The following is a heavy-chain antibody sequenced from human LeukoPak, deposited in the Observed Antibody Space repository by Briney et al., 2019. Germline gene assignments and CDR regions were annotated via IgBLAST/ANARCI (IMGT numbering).Heavy chain of an antibody. Sequence: SVKVSCKASGGTFSSYTISWVRQAPGQGLEWMGRIIPILGIANYAQKFQGRVTITEDKSTGPAYMELSQLRTEDTAVYYCARDLTAYCGGDCYPHYWGQGTLVTVSS. D-gene: IGHD2-21*01. J-gene: IGHJ4*02. CDR3: ARDLTAYCGGDCYPHY. CDR2: IIPILGIA. CDR1: GGTFSSYT. V-gene: IGHV1-69*04.